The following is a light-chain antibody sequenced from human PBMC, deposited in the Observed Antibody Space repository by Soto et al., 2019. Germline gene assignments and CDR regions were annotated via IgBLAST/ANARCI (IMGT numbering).Light chain of an antibody. Sequence: QSVLTQPPSVSGTPGQRVTISCSGSISNIGKKTVSWYQHLPGTAPKLLIFGDNQRPSGVPDRFFGSKSGTSVSLAISGLQSDDEGDYYCVALDDSLFLLFGGGTKLTVL. V-gene: IGLV1-44*01. CDR2: GDN. CDR1: ISNIGKKT. J-gene: IGLJ2*01. CDR3: VALDDSLFLL.